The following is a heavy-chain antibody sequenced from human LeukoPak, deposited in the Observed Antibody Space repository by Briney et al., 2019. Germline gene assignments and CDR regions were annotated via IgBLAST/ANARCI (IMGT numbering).Heavy chain of an antibody. CDR2: INAGNGNT. J-gene: IGHJ4*02. CDR3: ASGERYCSSTSCSNLDY. CDR1: GYTFTGYA. V-gene: IGHV1-3*01. D-gene: IGHD2-2*01. Sequence: GASVKVSCKASGYTFTGYAMHWVRQAPGQRLEWMGWINAGNGNTKYSQKFQGRVTITRDTSASTAYMELSSLRSEDTAVYYCASGERYCSSTSCSNLDYWGQGTLVTVSS.